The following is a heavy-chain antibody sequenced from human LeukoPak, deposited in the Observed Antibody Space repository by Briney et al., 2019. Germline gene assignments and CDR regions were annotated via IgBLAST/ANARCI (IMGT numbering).Heavy chain of an antibody. CDR3: SRGPNYYNSFDS. J-gene: IGHJ4*02. CDR1: GGSISNYY. CDR2: IYYSGTT. D-gene: IGHD3-10*01. Sequence: SETLSLTCTVSGGSISNYYWSWTRQPPGKGLEWIGYIYYSGTTYYNPSLKSRVTISLDMSKNHFSLKLSSVTAADTAVYYCSRGPNYYNSFDSWGQGTLVTVSS. V-gene: IGHV4-59*01.